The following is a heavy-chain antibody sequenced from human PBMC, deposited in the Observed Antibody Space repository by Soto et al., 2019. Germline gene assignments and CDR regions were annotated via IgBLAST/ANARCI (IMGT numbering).Heavy chain of an antibody. CDR3: AKDLQSYGDYDYYCYGMDV. D-gene: IGHD4-17*01. Sequence: QVQLVESGGGEVQPGRSLTFSCAASGFTFSTYGMHWVRQTPGKGLEWVAVISYDGTNKFYSDSVKGRFTISRHNFKNTLTLQINSLRADDTAVYSCAKDLQSYGDYDYYCYGMDVWGLGTRVTVSS. V-gene: IGHV3-30*18. CDR2: ISYDGTNK. J-gene: IGHJ6*02. CDR1: GFTFSTYG.